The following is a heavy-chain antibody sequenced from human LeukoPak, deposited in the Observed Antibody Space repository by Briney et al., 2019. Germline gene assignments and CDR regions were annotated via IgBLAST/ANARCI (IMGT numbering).Heavy chain of an antibody. V-gene: IGHV3-7*01. CDR3: AKLLRDVTIYDF. Sequence: GGSLRLSCAASGFTFRNYCMSWVRQAPGKGLEWVSSINQDQSAKFYVDSVRGRFTISRDNAKNSLFLQMNSLRAEDTAFYYCAKLLRDVTIYDFWGQGALVTVSS. CDR1: GFTFRNYC. CDR2: INQDQSAK. D-gene: IGHD4-23*01. J-gene: IGHJ4*01.